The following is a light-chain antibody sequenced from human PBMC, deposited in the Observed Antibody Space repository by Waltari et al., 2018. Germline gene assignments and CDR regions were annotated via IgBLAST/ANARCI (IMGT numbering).Light chain of an antibody. CDR1: NSDVGDSKY. CDR2: EVT. CDR3: SSYADGHGHV. V-gene: IGLV2-8*01. Sequence: QSALTQPPSASGSPGQTVTFSCTGTNSDVGDSKYVSWYQQHPGQPPKLIIFEVTQRPSGVPDRLSGSKSGNTASLTISGLQAEDEADYYCSSYADGHGHVFGTGTKVTVL. J-gene: IGLJ1*01.